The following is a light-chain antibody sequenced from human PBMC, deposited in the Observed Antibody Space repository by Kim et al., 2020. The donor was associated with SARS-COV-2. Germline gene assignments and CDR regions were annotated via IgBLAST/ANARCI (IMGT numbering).Light chain of an antibody. J-gene: IGLJ2*01. CDR2: QDD. Sequence: SHELTQPPSVSVSPGQTASITCSGDKLGDKYTFWYQQKPGQSPVLVIYQDDKRPSGIPERFSGSNSGNTATLTISRTQAMDEADYYRQAWDNGMVFGGGTQLTVL. CDR1: KLGDKY. V-gene: IGLV3-1*01. CDR3: QAWDNGMV.